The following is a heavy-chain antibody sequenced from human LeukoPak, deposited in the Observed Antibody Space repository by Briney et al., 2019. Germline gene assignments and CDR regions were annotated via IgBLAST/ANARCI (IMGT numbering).Heavy chain of an antibody. V-gene: IGHV4-59*01. CDR2: IYYSGST. D-gene: IGHD2-2*01. CDR3: ARLKCISTTCPSRYVMDV. J-gene: IGHJ6*02. Sequence: PSETLSLTCSVSGGSISSYYWSWIRQPPGKGMEYIGYIYYSGSTNYNPTLKSRVTISVDTSKDQFSLNLTSVTAADTAVYYCARLKCISTTCPSRYVMDVWGQGTTVTVSS. CDR1: GGSISSYY.